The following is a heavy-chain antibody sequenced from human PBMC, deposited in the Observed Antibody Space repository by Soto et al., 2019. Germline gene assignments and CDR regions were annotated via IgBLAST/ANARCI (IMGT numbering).Heavy chain of an antibody. CDR1: GFTFSTYW. V-gene: IGHV3-7*01. CDR3: VCRGNFFVY. CDR2: LDQDGRER. D-gene: IGHD2-15*01. Sequence: EVQLVESGGGLVQPGGSLRLSCAASGFTFSTYWMTWVRRPPGKGLEWMANLDQDGRERYYVDSVRDRFTISRDNAKNSLDLQMNSLKAEDTAVYYCVCRGNFFVYWGHGTLVTVSP. J-gene: IGHJ4*01.